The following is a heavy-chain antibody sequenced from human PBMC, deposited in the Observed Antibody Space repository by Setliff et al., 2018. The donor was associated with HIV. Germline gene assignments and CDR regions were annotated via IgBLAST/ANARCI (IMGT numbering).Heavy chain of an antibody. J-gene: IGHJ4*02. D-gene: IGHD3-10*01. CDR2: FYYSGST. V-gene: IGHV4-31*03. CDR1: GGSISSPGYY. Sequence: TLSLTCTVSGGSISSPGYYWSWIRQHPGKGLEWIGYFYYSGSTYYNPSLKSRVAISLDTSKNQFSLKVNSVTAADTAVYYCAGLHDPWGPRPSGEDYWGQGTLVTVSS. CDR3: AGLHDPWGPRPSGEDY.